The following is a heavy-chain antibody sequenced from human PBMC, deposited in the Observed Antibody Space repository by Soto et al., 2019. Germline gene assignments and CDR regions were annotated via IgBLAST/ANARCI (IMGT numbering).Heavy chain of an antibody. D-gene: IGHD3-22*01. V-gene: IGHV3-23*01. Sequence: GGSLRLSCAASGFTFSSYAMSWVRQAPGKGLEWVSAISGSGGSTYYADSVKGRFTISRDNSKNTLYLQMNSLRAEDTAVYYCAKAMEGMIVVVTNLVANDWGQGTLVTVSS. CDR3: AKAMEGMIVVVTNLVAND. J-gene: IGHJ4*02. CDR1: GFTFSSYA. CDR2: ISGSGGST.